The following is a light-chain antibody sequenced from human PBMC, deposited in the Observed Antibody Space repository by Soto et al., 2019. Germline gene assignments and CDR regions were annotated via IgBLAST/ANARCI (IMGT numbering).Light chain of an antibody. CDR3: QSYDSTLDARYV. CDR2: EVS. V-gene: IGLV2-8*01. CDR1: SSDVGGYNY. J-gene: IGLJ1*01. Sequence: QSVLTQPPSASGSPGQSVTISCTGTSSDVGGYNYVSWYQQHPGKGPKLMVYEVSKRPSGVPDRFSGSKSGNTASLTVSGLQTEDEADYYCQSYDSTLDARYVFGTGTKLTVL.